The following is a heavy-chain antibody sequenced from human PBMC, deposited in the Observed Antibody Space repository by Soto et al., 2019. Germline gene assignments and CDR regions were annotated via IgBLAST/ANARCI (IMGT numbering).Heavy chain of an antibody. J-gene: IGHJ4*02. CDR3: ARGSSAYPYYFDS. D-gene: IGHD3-22*01. V-gene: IGHV1-3*05. CDR1: GYTFTSYA. Sequence: QVQLVQSGAEEKKPGASVKVSCKASGYTFTSYAMHWVRQAPGQSLEWMGWINAGNGNTKYSQNFQGRVTITRDTAASTAYMELSSLRSEDTAVYYCARGSSAYPYYFDSWGQGTLVTVSS. CDR2: INAGNGNT.